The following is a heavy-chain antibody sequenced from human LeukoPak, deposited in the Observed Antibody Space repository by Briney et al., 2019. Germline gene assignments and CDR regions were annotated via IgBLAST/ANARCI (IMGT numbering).Heavy chain of an antibody. CDR2: IYTSGST. Sequence: SETLSLTCTVSGGSISSGTYYWSWIRQPAGKGLEWIGRIYTSGSTNYNPSLKSRVTISVDTSKNQFSLKLSSVTAADTAVYYCAKDHWFGEFSEFDYWGQGTLVTVSS. V-gene: IGHV4-61*02. J-gene: IGHJ4*02. CDR3: AKDHWFGEFSEFDY. CDR1: GGSISSGTYY. D-gene: IGHD3-10*01.